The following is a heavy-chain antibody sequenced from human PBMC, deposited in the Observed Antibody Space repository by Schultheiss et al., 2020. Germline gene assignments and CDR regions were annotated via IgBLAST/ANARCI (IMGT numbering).Heavy chain of an antibody. J-gene: IGHJ4*02. CDR3: ARDLGSSRNYYFDY. V-gene: IGHV3-48*04. D-gene: IGHD6-13*01. Sequence: GGSLRLSCAASGFSFSVYRMHWVRQVPGKGLEWVSYISSSGSAIYYADSVQGRFAISRDNAKNSLYLQMNSLRAEDTAVYYCARDLGSSRNYYFDYWGQGTLVTVSS. CDR1: GFSFSVYR. CDR2: ISSSGSAI.